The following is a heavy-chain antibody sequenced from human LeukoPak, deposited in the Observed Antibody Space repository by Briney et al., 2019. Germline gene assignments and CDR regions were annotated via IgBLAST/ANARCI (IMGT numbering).Heavy chain of an antibody. V-gene: IGHV4-30-4*01. Sequence: SETLSLTCTVSGXSISSGDYYWSWIRQPPGKGLEWIGYIYYSGSTYYNPSLKSRVTISVDTSKNQFSLKLSSVTAADTAVYYCARVPITMIVVGFDYWGQGTLVTVSS. CDR1: GXSISSGDYY. J-gene: IGHJ4*02. CDR2: IYYSGST. CDR3: ARVPITMIVVGFDY. D-gene: IGHD3-22*01.